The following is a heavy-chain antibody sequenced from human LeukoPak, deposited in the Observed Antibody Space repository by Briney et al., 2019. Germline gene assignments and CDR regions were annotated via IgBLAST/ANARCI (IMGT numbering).Heavy chain of an antibody. V-gene: IGHV4-4*02. CDR3: ARELAMAGVDI. D-gene: IGHD5-18*01. CDR2: IYHSGST. Sequence: KASDTLSLTCAVSGVSISSSNWWNWVRHPPGKGLEWVAEIYHSGSTNYNPSLKSRLTISLDKSKNQFSLKLSSVTAADTAVYYGARELAMAGVDICGQRAMVTVSS. J-gene: IGHJ3*02. CDR1: GVSISSSNW.